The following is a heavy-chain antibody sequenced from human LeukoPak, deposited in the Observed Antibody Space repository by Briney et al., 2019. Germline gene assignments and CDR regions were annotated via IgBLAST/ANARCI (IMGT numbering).Heavy chain of an antibody. Sequence: ASVKVPCKASGYTFTGYYMHWVRQAPGQGLEWMGCINPNSGGTNYAQKFQGRVTMTRDTSISTVYMDLSRLRSDDTAVYFCARTYGDRLFDYWGQGTLVTVSS. CDR3: ARTYGDRLFDY. D-gene: IGHD4-17*01. J-gene: IGHJ4*02. CDR1: GYTFTGYY. CDR2: INPNSGGT. V-gene: IGHV1-2*02.